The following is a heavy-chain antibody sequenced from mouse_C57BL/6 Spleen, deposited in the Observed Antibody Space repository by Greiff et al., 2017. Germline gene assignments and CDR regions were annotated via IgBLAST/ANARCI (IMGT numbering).Heavy chain of an antibody. CDR2: IDPEDGDT. CDR1: GFNIKDYY. D-gene: IGHD1-1*01. J-gene: IGHJ2*01. CDR3: TTGVSITTGRFDY. V-gene: IGHV14-1*01. Sequence: VQLQQSGAELVRPGASVKLSCTASGFNIKDYYMHWVKQRPEQGLEWIGRIDPEDGDTEYAPKFQGKATMTADTSSNTAYLQLSSLTSEDTAVYYCTTGVSITTGRFDYWGQGTTLTVSS.